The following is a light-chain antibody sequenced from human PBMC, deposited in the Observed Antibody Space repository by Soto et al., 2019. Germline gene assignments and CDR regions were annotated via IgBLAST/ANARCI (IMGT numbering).Light chain of an antibody. Sequence: QSVLTQPASVSGSPGQSITISCTGTSSDVGSYNLVSWYQQLPGKAPKFMIYEVTKRPSGVSNRFSGSKSGNTASLTISGLQAEDEAYYYCCSYAGSYSVVFGGGTKLTVL. CDR2: EVT. CDR3: CSYAGSYSVV. J-gene: IGLJ2*01. CDR1: SSDVGSYNL. V-gene: IGLV2-23*02.